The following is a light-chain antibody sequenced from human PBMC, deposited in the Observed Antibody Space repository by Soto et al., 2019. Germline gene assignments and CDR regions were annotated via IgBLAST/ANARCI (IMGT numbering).Light chain of an antibody. J-gene: IGKJ4*01. CDR3: QKDDTAPLT. V-gene: IGKV1-27*01. CDR1: RDISNY. CDR2: GAS. Sequence: DIQVTQSPSSLSASLGDSVSSTCRASRDISNYLAWYQQRPGQVPRLLITGASTLHSGVPSRFSGSGSGTDVTLSITSLRPEVIATYFCQKDDTAPLTCGGGTKVEI.